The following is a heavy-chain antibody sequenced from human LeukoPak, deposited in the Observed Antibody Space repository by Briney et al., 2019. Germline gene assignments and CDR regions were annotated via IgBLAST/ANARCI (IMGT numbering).Heavy chain of an antibody. V-gene: IGHV3-7*03. CDR2: IKQDGSAK. Sequence: GGSLRLSCAASGFKFSNYWMSWVRQAPGKGPEWVANIKQDGSAKYYVDSAKGRFTISRDNGNSSLHLQMNSLRAEDTAVYYCIRLSGPLDDYWGQGTLVTVSS. CDR1: GFKFSNYW. D-gene: IGHD1-26*01. CDR3: IRLSGPLDDY. J-gene: IGHJ4*02.